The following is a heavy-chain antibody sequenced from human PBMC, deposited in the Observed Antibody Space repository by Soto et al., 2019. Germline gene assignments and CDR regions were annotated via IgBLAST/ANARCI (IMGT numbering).Heavy chain of an antibody. J-gene: IGHJ4*02. CDR1: GFTFSSYA. D-gene: IGHD6-13*01. V-gene: IGHV3-30-3*01. CDR3: ARDQQQLAPFDY. Sequence: QVQLVESGGGVVRPGRSLRLSCAASGFTFSSYAMHWVRQAPGKGLEWVAVISYDGSNKYYADSVKGRFTISRDNSKNTLYLQMNSLRAEDTAVYYCARDQQQLAPFDYWGQGTLVTVSS. CDR2: ISYDGSNK.